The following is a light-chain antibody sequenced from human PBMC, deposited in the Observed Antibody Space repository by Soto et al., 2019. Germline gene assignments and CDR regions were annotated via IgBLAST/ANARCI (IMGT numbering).Light chain of an antibody. V-gene: IGKV3-20*01. CDR1: QSVSSN. J-gene: IGKJ5*01. Sequence: IVMTKSPATLSVSPGETATLSCRASQSVSSNLAWYQQKPGQAPRLLIYAASTRATDIPARFSGSGSGTDFTLTISRLEPEDFAVYYCQQYGSSPITFGQGTRLEIK. CDR3: QQYGSSPIT. CDR2: AAS.